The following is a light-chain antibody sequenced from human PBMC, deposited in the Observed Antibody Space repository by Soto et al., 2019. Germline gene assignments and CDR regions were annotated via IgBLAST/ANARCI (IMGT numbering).Light chain of an antibody. CDR1: QSISSW. CDR3: QQYNSYQYT. Sequence: IQMTXSPSTLSXXVGXRVTITCRASQSISSWLAWYQQKPGKAPKLLIYKASSLEGGIPSRFXXXXXXXXXXXXISSLQPEDFATYYCQQYNSYQYTFGQGTKLEIK. J-gene: IGKJ2*01. CDR2: KAS. V-gene: IGKV1-5*03.